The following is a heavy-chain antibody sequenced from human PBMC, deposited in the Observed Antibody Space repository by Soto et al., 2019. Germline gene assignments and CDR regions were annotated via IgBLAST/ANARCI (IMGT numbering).Heavy chain of an antibody. CDR1: GGTFRSYV. V-gene: IGHV1-69*06. CDR2: IIAIFGTA. Sequence: SSLKFSCKASGGTFRSYVISWVRQAPGKGLEWMGGIIAIFGTAHYEQKFQRRVTITADKSTRTAYMEMSSLRSEETAVYYCARVVVDYYGMDVWG. CDR3: ARVVVDYYGMDV. J-gene: IGHJ6*04. D-gene: IGHD2-2*01.